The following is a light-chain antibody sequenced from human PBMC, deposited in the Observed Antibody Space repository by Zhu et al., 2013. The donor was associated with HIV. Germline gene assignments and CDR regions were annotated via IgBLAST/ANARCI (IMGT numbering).Light chain of an antibody. CDR1: QSISNF. J-gene: IGKJ2*04. V-gene: IGKV1-39*01. CDR3: QQSYSTLRGS. CDR2: AAS. Sequence: DIQMTQSPSALSASVGDRVTITCRASQSISNFLNWYQQKPGKAPKLLIYAASNLQSEVPSRFSGSGSGTDFTLTISSLQPEDFATYYCQQSYSTLRGSFGQGTKLEIK.